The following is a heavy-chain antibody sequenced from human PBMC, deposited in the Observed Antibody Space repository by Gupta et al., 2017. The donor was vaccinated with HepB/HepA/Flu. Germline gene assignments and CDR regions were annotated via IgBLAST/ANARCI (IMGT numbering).Heavy chain of an antibody. D-gene: IGHD3-22*01. CDR3: ARHSPTYYYERWFDP. Sequence: GKGLEWIGEINHSGSTNYNPSLKSRVTISVDTSKNQFSLTLSSVTAADTAVYYCARHSPTYYYERWFDPWGQGTLVTVSS. J-gene: IGHJ5*02. CDR2: INHSGST. V-gene: IGHV4-34*01.